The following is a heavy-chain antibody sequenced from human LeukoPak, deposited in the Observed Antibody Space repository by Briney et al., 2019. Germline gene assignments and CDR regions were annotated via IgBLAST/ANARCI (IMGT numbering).Heavy chain of an antibody. D-gene: IGHD4-17*01. CDR1: GYTFTTYA. CDR3: ARPDYGDTPPRY. Sequence: GASVKVSCKASGYTFTTYAMHWVRQAPGQRLEWMGWINAGNGNTKYSQKFQGRVNITSDTSASTAYMELSSLRSEDTAVYYCARPDYGDTPPRYWGQGTLVTVSS. CDR2: INAGNGNT. V-gene: IGHV1-3*01. J-gene: IGHJ4*02.